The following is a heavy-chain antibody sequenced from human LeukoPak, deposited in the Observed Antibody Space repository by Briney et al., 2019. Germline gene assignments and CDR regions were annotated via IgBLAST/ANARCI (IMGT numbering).Heavy chain of an antibody. J-gene: IGHJ4*02. CDR1: GGTFSSYA. CDR3: ARDSDYAGPVDY. CDR2: ISAYNGNT. Sequence: ASVKVSCKASGGTFSSYAISWVRQAPGQGLECMGWISAYNGNTDYAQKLQGRVTMTTDTSTSTAYMELRSLRSDDTAVYCCARDSDYAGPVDYWGQGTLVTVSS. D-gene: IGHD4-17*01. V-gene: IGHV1-18*01.